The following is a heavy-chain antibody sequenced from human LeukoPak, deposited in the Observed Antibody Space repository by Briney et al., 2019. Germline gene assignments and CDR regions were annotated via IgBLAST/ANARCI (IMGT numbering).Heavy chain of an antibody. CDR1: GYTFTDYY. CDR2: INPNSGGT. Sequence: ASVKVSCKASGYTFTDYYMHWVRQAPGQGLEWMGWINPNSGGTNYAKKFQGRVTMTRDTSISTAFMELSRLRSDDTAVYYCAREWAFSYLDYWGQGTLVTVSS. J-gene: IGHJ4*02. CDR3: AREWAFSYLDY. V-gene: IGHV1-2*02. D-gene: IGHD3-16*02.